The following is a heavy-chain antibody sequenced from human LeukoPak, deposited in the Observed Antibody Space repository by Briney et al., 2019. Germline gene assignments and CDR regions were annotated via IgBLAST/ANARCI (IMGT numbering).Heavy chain of an antibody. CDR1: GFTFSSYY. D-gene: IGHD2-2*01. CDR3: ARERPAADLDF. CDR2: ISQDGSEK. J-gene: IGHJ4*02. Sequence: PGGSLRLSCTASGFTFSSYYMSWVRQTPGKGLEWVANISQDGSEKFYGDSVKGRLTISRDNAKNSLYLQMNSLTAEDTAVYYCARERPAADLDFWGQGALVTVSS. V-gene: IGHV3-7*01.